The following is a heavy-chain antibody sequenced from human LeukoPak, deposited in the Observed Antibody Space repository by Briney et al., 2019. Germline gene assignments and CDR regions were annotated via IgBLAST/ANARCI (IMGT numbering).Heavy chain of an antibody. CDR2: INPNSGGT. J-gene: IGHJ5*02. D-gene: IGHD6-13*01. CDR3: ARDQYSSSWYGVGNWFDP. V-gene: IGHV1-2*02. CDR1: GYTFTGYY. Sequence: ASVKVSCKASGYTFTGYYMHWVRQAPGQGLEWMGWINPNSGGTNYAQKFQGRVTMTRDTSISTAYMELSRLRSDDTAVYYCARDQYSSSWYGVGNWFDPWGQGTLVTVSS.